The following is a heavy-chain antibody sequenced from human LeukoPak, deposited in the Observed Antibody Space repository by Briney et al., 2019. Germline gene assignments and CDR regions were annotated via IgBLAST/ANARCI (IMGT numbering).Heavy chain of an antibody. CDR3: ARVGYCSSTSCYTYYYYYYMDV. V-gene: IGHV3-74*01. J-gene: IGHJ6*03. D-gene: IGHD2-2*03. CDR1: GFTFSSYW. CDR2: INTDGSST. Sequence: GGSLTLSCAASGFTFSSYWMHWVRQAPGKGLVWVSRINTDGSSTSYADSVKGRFTISRDNAKNTLHLRMNSLRAEDTAVYYCARVGYCSSTSCYTYYYYYYMDVWGKGTTVTVSS.